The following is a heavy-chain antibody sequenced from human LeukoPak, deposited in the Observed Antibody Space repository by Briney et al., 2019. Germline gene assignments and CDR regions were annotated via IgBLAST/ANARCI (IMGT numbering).Heavy chain of an antibody. CDR1: GFTFSSYS. CDR3: ARDHVPPSPFDY. D-gene: IGHD6-6*01. J-gene: IGHJ4*02. Sequence: GGSLRLSCAASGFTFSSYSMNWVRQAPGKGLEWVSSISSGSSYIYYADSVKGRFTISRDNAKNSLYLQMNSLRAEDTAVCYCARDHVPPSPFDYWGQGTLVTVSS. V-gene: IGHV3-21*01. CDR2: ISSGSSYI.